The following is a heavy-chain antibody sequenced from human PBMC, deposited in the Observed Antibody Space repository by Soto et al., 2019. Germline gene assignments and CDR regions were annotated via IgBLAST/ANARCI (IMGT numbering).Heavy chain of an antibody. Sequence: DSVQASCKASGYTFTSYYMHWVRQAPGQGLEWMGIINASGGSTRYAQKFQGRVTMTRDTSTSTVYMEMSSLRSEDTAVYYCARYSREMDTSRPYDWGQGNLVRVYS. CDR3: ARYSREMDTSRPYD. CDR1: GYTFTSYY. D-gene: IGHD5-18*01. V-gene: IGHV1-46*01. J-gene: IGHJ4*02. CDR2: INASGGST.